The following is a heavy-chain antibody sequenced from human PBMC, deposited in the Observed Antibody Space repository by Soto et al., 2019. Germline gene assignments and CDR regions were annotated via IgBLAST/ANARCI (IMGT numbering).Heavy chain of an antibody. D-gene: IGHD1-26*01. CDR3: AKRSGGWELRVPCYSGMGV. CDR1: GFTFSSYA. Sequence: EVQLLESGGGLVQPGGSLRLSCAASGFTFSSYAMSWVRQAPGKGLEWVSDISGSGDGTNHADSVKGRFTISRYNSKNPLYLQMNSLRSEDTAVYYCAKRSGGWELRVPCYSGMGVWGQGTTVTVSS. CDR2: ISGSGDGT. V-gene: IGHV3-23*01. J-gene: IGHJ6*02.